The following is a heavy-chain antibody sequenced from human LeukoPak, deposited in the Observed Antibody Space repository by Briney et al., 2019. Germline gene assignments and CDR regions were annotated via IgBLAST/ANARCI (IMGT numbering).Heavy chain of an antibody. D-gene: IGHD2-21*02. V-gene: IGHV1-2*06. CDR2: INPNSGGT. CDR3: ASDSHIVVVTAIHRYFQH. CDR1: GYTFTGYY. J-gene: IGHJ1*01. Sequence: ASVKVSCEASGYTFTGYYMHWVRQAPGQGLEWMGRINPNSGGTNYAQKFQGRVTMTRDTSISTAYMELSRLRSDNTAVYYCASDSHIVVVTAIHRYFQHWGQGTLVTVSS.